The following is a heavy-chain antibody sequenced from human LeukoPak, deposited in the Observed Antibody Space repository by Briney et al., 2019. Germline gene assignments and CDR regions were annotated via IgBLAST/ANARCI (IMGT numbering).Heavy chain of an antibody. CDR1: GLTFSSSW. CDR3: ARDLAYSRLDY. J-gene: IGHJ4*02. Sequence: GGSLRLSCAVSGLTFSSSWMDWVRQAPGKGLEWVASINPEGSEKCSADSVKGRFTISRDNAKNSPYLQMDSLRVEDTAFYYCARDLAYSRLDYWGQGMLVTVSS. D-gene: IGHD5-18*01. CDR2: INPEGSEK. V-gene: IGHV3-7*01.